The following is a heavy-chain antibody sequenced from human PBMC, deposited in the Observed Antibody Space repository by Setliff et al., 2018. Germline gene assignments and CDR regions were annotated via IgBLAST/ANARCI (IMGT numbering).Heavy chain of an antibody. CDR1: GGSFSGYY. CDR3: ARTRGSSGWLNWFDP. D-gene: IGHD6-19*01. Sequence: PSETLSLTCAVYGGSFSGYYWTWIRQPPGKGLEWIGRIYTSGSTNSNPSLKSRVTISVDTSKNQFSLKLSSVTAADTAVYYCARTRGSSGWLNWFDPWGQGTLVTVSS. V-gene: IGHV4-59*10. CDR2: IYTSGST. J-gene: IGHJ5*02.